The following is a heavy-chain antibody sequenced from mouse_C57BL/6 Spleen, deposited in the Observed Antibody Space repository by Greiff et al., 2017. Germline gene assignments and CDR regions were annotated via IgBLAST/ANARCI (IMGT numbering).Heavy chain of an antibody. V-gene: IGHV1-59*01. CDR1: GYTFTSYW. J-gene: IGHJ4*01. Sequence: VQLQQPGAELVRPGTSVKLSCKASGYTFTSYWMHWVKQRPGQGLEWIGVIDPSDSYTNYNQKFNGKATLTVDTSSSTAYMQLSSLTSEDSAVYYCARWGDYYAMDYWGQGTSVTVSS. CDR3: ARWGDYYAMDY. CDR2: IDPSDSYT.